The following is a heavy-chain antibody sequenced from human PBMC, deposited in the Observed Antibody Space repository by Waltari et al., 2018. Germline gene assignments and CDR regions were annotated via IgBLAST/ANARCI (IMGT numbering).Heavy chain of an antibody. CDR2: IYSGGST. J-gene: IGHJ4*02. CDR3: AINVVVIANTLLDY. D-gene: IGHD2-21*01. CDR1: GFTFSSYA. V-gene: IGHV3-23*03. Sequence: EVQLLESGGGLVQHGGSLRLSCAASGFTFSSYAMSWVRQAPGKGLEWVSVIYSGGSTYYADSVKGRFTISRDNSKNTLYLQMNSLRAEDTAVYYCAINVVVIANTLLDYWGQGTLVTVSS.